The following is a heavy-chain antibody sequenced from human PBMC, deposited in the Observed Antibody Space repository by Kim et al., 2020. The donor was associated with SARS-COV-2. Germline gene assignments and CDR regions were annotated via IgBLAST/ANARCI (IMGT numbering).Heavy chain of an antibody. CDR3: ARIRRDSSACRKIDY. J-gene: IGHJ4*02. D-gene: IGHD3-22*01. CDR1: GFSLSTSGMC. CDR2: IDWDDDK. V-gene: IGHV2-70*01. Sequence: SGPTLVNPTQTLTLTCTFSGFSLSTSGMCVTWIRQPPGKALEWLAMIDWDDDKHYSTSLRSRLTISKDISKNQVVLTMTNMDPVDTATFYCARIRRDSSACRKIDYWGRGSLVTVSS.